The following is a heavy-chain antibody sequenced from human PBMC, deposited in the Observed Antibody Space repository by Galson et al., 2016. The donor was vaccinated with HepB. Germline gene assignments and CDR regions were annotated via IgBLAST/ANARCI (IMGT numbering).Heavy chain of an antibody. CDR2: SGSGGRT. Sequence: SLRLSCAASGFTFSSYAMSWVRQAPGKGLEWVSSSGSGGRTSYADSVKGRFTISRDNSKNTLFLQMHSLRADDTAVYYCAKSVLEYDILTGYYRRGADYWGQGTLVTVSS. D-gene: IGHD3-9*01. CDR3: AKSVLEYDILTGYYRRGADY. J-gene: IGHJ4*02. CDR1: GFTFSSYA. V-gene: IGHV3-23*01.